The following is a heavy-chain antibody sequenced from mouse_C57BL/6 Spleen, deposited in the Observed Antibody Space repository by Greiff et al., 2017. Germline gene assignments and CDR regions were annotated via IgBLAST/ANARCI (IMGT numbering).Heavy chain of an antibody. V-gene: IGHV1-55*01. J-gene: IGHJ2*01. Sequence: QVQLQQPGAELVKPGASVKMSCKASGYTFTSYWITWVKQRPGQGLEWIGDIYPGSGSTNYNEKFKSKATLTVDTSSSTAYMQLSSLTSEDSAVYNCARSGTVVAHFDYWGQGTTLTVSS. CDR2: IYPGSGST. D-gene: IGHD1-1*01. CDR1: GYTFTSYW. CDR3: ARSGTVVAHFDY.